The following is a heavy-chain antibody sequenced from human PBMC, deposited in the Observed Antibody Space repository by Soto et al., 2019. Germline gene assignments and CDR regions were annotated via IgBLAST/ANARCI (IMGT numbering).Heavy chain of an antibody. V-gene: IGHV4-59*01. CDR3: ARDATLRY. Sequence: SETLSLTCSVSDGSMDGFYWNWIRQPPGKGLEWIGYIHSSGSTNYNPSLKSRVTISIDMSKNQFSLNLTSVTAADTAGYYCARDATLRYWGQGTLVTVSS. CDR1: DGSMDGFY. CDR2: IHSSGST. J-gene: IGHJ4*02.